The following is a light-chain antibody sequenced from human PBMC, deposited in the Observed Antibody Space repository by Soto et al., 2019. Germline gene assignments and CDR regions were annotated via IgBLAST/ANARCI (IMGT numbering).Light chain of an antibody. V-gene: IGKV3-15*01. J-gene: IGKJ1*01. Sequence: EIVITQSPATLSVSPGERATLSCSASQSVGSNLAWYQQKPGQAPRLLIYGASTRATGIPARFGGSGSGTEFTLTISSLQSEDFAVYYCQQYNNWPTWTFGQGTKVDIK. CDR3: QQYNNWPTWT. CDR1: QSVGSN. CDR2: GAS.